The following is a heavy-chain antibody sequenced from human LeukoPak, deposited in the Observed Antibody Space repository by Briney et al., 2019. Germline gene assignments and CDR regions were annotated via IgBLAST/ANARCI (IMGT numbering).Heavy chain of an antibody. V-gene: IGHV3-64*01. Sequence: GGSLRLSCAASGFTFTSYAMHWVRQAPGKGLEFVSSISSNGGYTYYANSVKGRFTISRDNSKSTLYLQMGSLRAEDMAVYYCARDGTRAAVAGFDYWGQGTLVTVSS. CDR2: ISSNGGYT. J-gene: IGHJ4*02. CDR1: GFTFTSYA. CDR3: ARDGTRAAVAGFDY. D-gene: IGHD6-19*01.